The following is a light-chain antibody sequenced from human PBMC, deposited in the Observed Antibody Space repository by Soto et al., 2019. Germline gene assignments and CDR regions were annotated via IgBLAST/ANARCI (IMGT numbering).Light chain of an antibody. Sequence: QSALTQPASVSGSPGQSITISCTGTSGDIGGYNYVSWYQQHPGKAPKLLISEVTNRPSGVSNRFSGSKSGNTASLTISGLQAEDEADYFCCSSAGSGSLVFGGGTKLTVL. CDR2: EVT. CDR3: CSSAGSGSLV. V-gene: IGLV2-14*01. J-gene: IGLJ2*01. CDR1: SGDIGGYNY.